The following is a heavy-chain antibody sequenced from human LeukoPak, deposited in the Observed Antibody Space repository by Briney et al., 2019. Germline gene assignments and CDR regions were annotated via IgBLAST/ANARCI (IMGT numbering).Heavy chain of an antibody. V-gene: IGHV1-18*01. CDR3: ARDGDIVEVVAATRHYYYYGMDV. J-gene: IGHJ6*02. D-gene: IGHD2-15*01. Sequence: GASVKVSCKASGYTFTSYGISWVRQAPGQGLEWMGWISAYNGNTNYAQKLQGRVTMTTDTSTSTAYMELRSLRSDDAAVYYCARDGDIVEVVAATRHYYYYGMDVWGQGTTVTVSS. CDR2: ISAYNGNT. CDR1: GYTFTSYG.